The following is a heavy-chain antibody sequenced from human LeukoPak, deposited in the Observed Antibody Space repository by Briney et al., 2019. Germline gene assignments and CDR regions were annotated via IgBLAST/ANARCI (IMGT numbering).Heavy chain of an antibody. V-gene: IGHV1-69*05. CDR3: ARDGDYGGNWDY. CDR1: GGTFSSYA. Sequence: SVKVSCKASGGTFSSYAISWVRQAPGQGLEWMGRIIPVFGTANYAQKFQGRVTITTDESTSTAYMELSSLRSDDTAVYYCARDGDYGGNWDYWGRGTLVTVSS. CDR2: IIPVFGTA. D-gene: IGHD4-23*01. J-gene: IGHJ4*02.